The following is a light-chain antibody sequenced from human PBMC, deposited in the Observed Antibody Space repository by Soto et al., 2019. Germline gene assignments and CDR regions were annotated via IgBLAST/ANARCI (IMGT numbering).Light chain of an antibody. CDR3: SSFTNTYSYV. CDR1: SGDVGAYNY. V-gene: IGLV2-14*01. Sequence: QSVLTQPASVSGSPGQSITISCTGTSGDVGAYNYVSWYQQHPGKAPRLMIYDVSNRPSGASNRFSGSKSGNTASLTISGLQAEDEADYYCSSFTNTYSYVFGIGTKLTVL. J-gene: IGLJ1*01. CDR2: DVS.